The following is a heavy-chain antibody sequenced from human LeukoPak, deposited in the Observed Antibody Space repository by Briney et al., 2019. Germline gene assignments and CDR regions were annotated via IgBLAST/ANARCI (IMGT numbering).Heavy chain of an antibody. D-gene: IGHD5-18*01. J-gene: IGHJ4*02. Sequence: PSGRSLRLSCAASGFTFSSYAMHWVRQAPGKGLEWVAVISYDGGNKYYADSVKGRFTISRDNSKNTLYLQMDSLSAEDTAVYYCARAGSQSHVDAAMGFCNYWGQGTLVTVSS. V-gene: IGHV3-30-3*01. CDR1: GFTFSSYA. CDR3: ARAGSQSHVDAAMGFCNY. CDR2: ISYDGGNK.